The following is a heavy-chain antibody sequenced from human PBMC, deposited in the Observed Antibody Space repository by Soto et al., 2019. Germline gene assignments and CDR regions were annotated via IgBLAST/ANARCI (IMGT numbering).Heavy chain of an antibody. J-gene: IGHJ4*02. CDR1: GFTFSSYG. V-gene: IGHV3-23*01. CDR2: ISNSGGNT. D-gene: IGHD2-2*03. CDR3: AKGTPSGYCSSASCPADY. Sequence: GGSLRLSCAASGFTFSSYGMSWVRQAPGKGLEWVSAISNSGGNTYYADSVKGRFSISRDNSKNTLYLQMNSLRAEDTAVYYCAKGTPSGYCSSASCPADYWGQGTLVTVSS.